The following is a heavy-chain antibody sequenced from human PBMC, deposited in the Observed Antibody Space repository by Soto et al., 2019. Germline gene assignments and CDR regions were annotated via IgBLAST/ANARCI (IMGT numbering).Heavy chain of an antibody. CDR2: IVVGSGNT. CDR1: GYTFTSSA. V-gene: IGHV1-58*01. J-gene: IGHJ3*02. D-gene: IGHD3-10*01. CDR3: AAATSGSDAFDI. Sequence: GASVKVSCKASGYTFTSSAVQWVRQARGQRLEWIGWIVVGSGNTNYAKKFQERVTITRDMSTSTAYMELSSLRSEDTAVYYCAAATSGSDAFDIWGQGTMVTVSS.